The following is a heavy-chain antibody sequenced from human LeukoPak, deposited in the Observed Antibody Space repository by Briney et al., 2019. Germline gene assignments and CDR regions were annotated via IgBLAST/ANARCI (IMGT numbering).Heavy chain of an antibody. CDR3: ARDSWGACSTSCYSSAFDI. V-gene: IGHV4-61*02. Sequence: SETLSLTCAVSGGSISSGGYYWSWIRQPAGKGLEWIGRIYTSGSTNYNPSLKSRVTISLDTSKNQFSLKLSSVTAADAAVYYCARDSWGACSTSCYSSAFDIWGQGTMVTVSS. J-gene: IGHJ3*02. CDR1: GGSISSGGYY. CDR2: IYTSGST. D-gene: IGHD2-2*02.